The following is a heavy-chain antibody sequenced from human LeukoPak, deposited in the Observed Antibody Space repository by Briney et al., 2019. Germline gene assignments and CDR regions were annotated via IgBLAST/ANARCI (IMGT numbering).Heavy chain of an antibody. Sequence: SQTLSLTCTVSGGSISSGDYYWSWIRQPPGKGLEWIGYIYYSGSTYYNPSLKSRVTISVDTSKNQFSLKLSSVTAADTAVYYCATGTYSSGWYSFDFWGQGPLVTVSS. V-gene: IGHV4-30-4*08. D-gene: IGHD6-19*01. CDR3: ATGTYSSGWYSFDF. J-gene: IGHJ4*02. CDR1: GGSISSGDYY. CDR2: IYYSGST.